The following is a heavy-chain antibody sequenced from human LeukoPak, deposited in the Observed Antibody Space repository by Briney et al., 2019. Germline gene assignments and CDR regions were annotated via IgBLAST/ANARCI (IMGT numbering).Heavy chain of an antibody. V-gene: IGHV3-23*01. Sequence: GGSLRLSCATSEFSFSSYAMSWVRQAPGKGLEWVSAMSSSDDGRYYAASVRGRLTISRDTSRSTLYLQMNSLRAEDAAVYYCAKAPVTSCRGAFCYPFDYWGQGTLVTVSS. CDR1: EFSFSSYA. J-gene: IGHJ4*02. CDR3: AKAPVTSCRGAFCYPFDY. D-gene: IGHD2-15*01. CDR2: MSSSDDGR.